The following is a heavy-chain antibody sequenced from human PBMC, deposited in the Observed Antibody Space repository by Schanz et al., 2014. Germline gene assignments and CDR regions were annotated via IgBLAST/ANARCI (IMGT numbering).Heavy chain of an antibody. Sequence: QVQLVQSGAEVKKPGASVKVSCKASGYTFTSYSMHWVRQAPGQGLEWMGRIIPILGIATYAQKFQGRLTITADKSTSTAYMELSSLRSEDTAVYYCASSGAGYSSSWDFDYWGQGTLVTVSS. CDR3: ASSGAGYSSSWDFDY. CDR2: IIPILGIA. CDR1: GYTFTSYS. V-gene: IGHV1-69*09. J-gene: IGHJ4*02. D-gene: IGHD6-13*01.